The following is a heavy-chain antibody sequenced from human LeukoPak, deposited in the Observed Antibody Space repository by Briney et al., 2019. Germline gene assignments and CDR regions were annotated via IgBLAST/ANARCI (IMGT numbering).Heavy chain of an antibody. CDR2: ISGNGGST. D-gene: IGHD4-17*01. CDR1: GFTFTSHA. CDR3: ARDLYGVSHDY. J-gene: IGHJ4*02. V-gene: IGHV3-64*01. Sequence: PGGSLRLSCAASGFTFTSHAMQWVRQAPGKGLEYVSAISGNGGSTYYANSVKGRFAISRDNSKNTLYLQMNSLRAEDTAVYYCARDLYGVSHDYWGQGTLVTVSS.